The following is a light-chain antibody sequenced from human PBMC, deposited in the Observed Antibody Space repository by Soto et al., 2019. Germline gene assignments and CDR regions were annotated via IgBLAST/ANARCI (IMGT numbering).Light chain of an antibody. CDR3: QSYDSSLSSVV. J-gene: IGLJ2*01. CDR2: GNS. Sequence: QSVLTQPPSVSGAPGQRVTISCTGSSSNIGAGYDVHWYQQLPGTAPKLLIYGNSNRPSGVPDRFSGSKSGTSASLAITGLQAGDEADDYGQSYDSSLSSVVFGGGTKLTVL. CDR1: SSNIGAGYD. V-gene: IGLV1-40*01.